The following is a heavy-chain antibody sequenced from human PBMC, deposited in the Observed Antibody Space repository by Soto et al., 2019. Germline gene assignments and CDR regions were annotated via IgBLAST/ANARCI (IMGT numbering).Heavy chain of an antibody. Sequence: QVQLVQSGAEVKEPGASVKVSCMASGYTFTNYDINWVRQATGQGPEWMGWMNPDSGDTGYVQKFQGRVTMTRSTSISTAYMELSDLRSEDTAVYYCARSRGGTGVHFDYWGQGTLVTVSS. CDR3: ARSRGGTGVHFDY. V-gene: IGHV1-8*01. CDR1: GYTFTNYD. CDR2: MNPDSGDT. D-gene: IGHD7-27*01. J-gene: IGHJ4*02.